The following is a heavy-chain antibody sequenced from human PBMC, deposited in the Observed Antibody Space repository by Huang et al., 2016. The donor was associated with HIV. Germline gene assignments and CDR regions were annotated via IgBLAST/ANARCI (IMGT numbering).Heavy chain of an antibody. CDR3: ARQVDGFRSHFDF. V-gene: IGHV5-51*01. D-gene: IGHD5-18*01. Sequence: EVLLVQSGAELKEPGESLKISCKASGYGFSSYWIGWVRQKPGKGVEWMCIIYPRDFETKYRPSFDGQVTISADKSTRTAYLQWESLKAPDTAIYFCARQVDGFRSHFDFWGQGTLVSVSS. CDR2: IYPRDFET. J-gene: IGHJ4*02. CDR1: GYGFSSYW.